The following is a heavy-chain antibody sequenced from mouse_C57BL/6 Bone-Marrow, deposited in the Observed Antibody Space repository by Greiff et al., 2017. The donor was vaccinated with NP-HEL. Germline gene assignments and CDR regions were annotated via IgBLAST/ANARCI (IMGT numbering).Heavy chain of an antibody. CDR2: IDPENGDT. Sequence: EVQLQQSGAELVRPGASVKLSCTASGFNIKDDYMHWVKQRPEQGLEWIGWIDPENGDTEYASKFQGKATITADTSSNTAYLQLSSRTSEDTAVYYCTTWDYDGAWFAYWGQGTLVTVSA. D-gene: IGHD2-4*01. J-gene: IGHJ3*01. V-gene: IGHV14-4*01. CDR1: GFNIKDDY. CDR3: TTWDYDGAWFAY.